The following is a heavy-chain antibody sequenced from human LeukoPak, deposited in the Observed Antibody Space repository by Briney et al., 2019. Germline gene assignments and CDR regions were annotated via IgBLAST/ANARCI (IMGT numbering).Heavy chain of an antibody. CDR1: GGSISSSSYY. Sequence: SETLSLTCTVSGGSISSSSYYWGWIRQSPGKGLEWIGSVYYSGSTYYNPSLKSRVTISVDTSKNQFSLKLSSVTAADTAVYYCARDLREFARRFDYWGQGTLVTVSS. CDR3: ARDLREFARRFDY. D-gene: IGHD2/OR15-2a*01. V-gene: IGHV4-39*07. CDR2: VYYSGST. J-gene: IGHJ4*02.